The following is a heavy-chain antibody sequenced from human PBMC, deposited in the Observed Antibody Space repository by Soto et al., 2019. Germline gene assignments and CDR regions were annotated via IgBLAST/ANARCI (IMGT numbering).Heavy chain of an antibody. D-gene: IGHD3-22*01. J-gene: IGHJ6*02. CDR1: GFTFSSYS. Sequence: EVQLVESGGGLVQPGGSLRLSCAASGFTFSSYSMNWVRQAPGTGLEWVSYISSSSSTIYYADSVKGRFTISRDNAKNSLYLQMNSLRDEDTAVYYCARDSNTDYYDSSGYLDYYYGMDVWGQGTTVTVSS. CDR2: ISSSSSTI. CDR3: ARDSNTDYYDSSGYLDYYYGMDV. V-gene: IGHV3-48*02.